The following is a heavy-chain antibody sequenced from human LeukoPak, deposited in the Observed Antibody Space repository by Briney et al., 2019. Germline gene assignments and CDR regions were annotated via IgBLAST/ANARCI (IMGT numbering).Heavy chain of an antibody. D-gene: IGHD1-14*01. V-gene: IGHV4-34*01. CDR3: ARQASNGISSYYFDY. CDR1: GGSFSVYY. CDR2: INHSGST. Sequence: TSETLSLTCAVYGGSFSVYYWSWLRQPPGKGLEWIGEINHSGSTNYNPSLKSRVTISVDTSKNQFSLKLSSVTAADTAVYYCARQASNGISSYYFDYWGQGTLVSVSS. J-gene: IGHJ4*02.